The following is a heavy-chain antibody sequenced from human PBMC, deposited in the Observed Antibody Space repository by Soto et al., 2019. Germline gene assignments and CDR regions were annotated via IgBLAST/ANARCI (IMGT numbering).Heavy chain of an antibody. CDR1: GYTFTSYA. Sequence: QVQLVQSGAEVKKPGAPVKVSCKAPGYTFTSYAINWARKATGQGLEWMGWLNPNSGDTGYAQKFQGRVTLTRNTSINTAYIELSSLTSDDTAVYYCATSGGGWYLYWGQGTLVTVSS. J-gene: IGHJ4*02. V-gene: IGHV1-8*01. D-gene: IGHD6-19*01. CDR2: LNPNSGDT. CDR3: ATSGGGWYLY.